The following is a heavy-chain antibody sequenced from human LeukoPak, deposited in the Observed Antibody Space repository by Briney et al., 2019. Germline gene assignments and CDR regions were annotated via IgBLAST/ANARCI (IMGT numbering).Heavy chain of an antibody. CDR1: GDSVSSNSAA. D-gene: IGHD3-22*01. Sequence: SQTLSLTCAISGDSVSSNSAAWNWIRQSPSRGLEWLGRTYYRSKWYNDYAVSVKSRVTINPDTSKNQFSLQLNSVTPEDTAVYYCAREVSHYYDSSGYPLDAFDIWGQGTMVTVSS. J-gene: IGHJ3*02. CDR3: AREVSHYYDSSGYPLDAFDI. V-gene: IGHV6-1*01. CDR2: TYYRSKWYN.